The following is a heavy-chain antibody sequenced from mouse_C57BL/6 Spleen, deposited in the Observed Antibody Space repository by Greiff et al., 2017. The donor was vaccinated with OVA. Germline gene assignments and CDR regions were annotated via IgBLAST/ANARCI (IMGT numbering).Heavy chain of an antibody. Sequence: VQLKQSGAELVRPGASVKLSCTASGFNIKDDYMPWVKQRPEQGLEWIGWIDPGNGDTEYASKFQGKATITADTSSNTAYLQLSSLTSEETAVYYCTTNDFAYWGPGTLVTVA. CDR3: TTNDFAY. CDR2: IDPGNGDT. D-gene: IGHD2-3*01. V-gene: IGHV14-4*01. J-gene: IGHJ3*01. CDR1: GFNIKDDY.